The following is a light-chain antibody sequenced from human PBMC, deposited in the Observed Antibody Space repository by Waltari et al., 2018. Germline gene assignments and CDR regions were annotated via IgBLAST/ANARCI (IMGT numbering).Light chain of an antibody. CDR3: QSYDSALRGSV. CDR1: KSNPGPGYH. CDR2: GNK. Sequence: QSVLTQPPSMSGAPEQTVTIPCSGTKSNPGPGYHVHWSRAPPGTSPQPLIFGNKNRPSGVSARFSASKSGASASLVISGLHVGDEGDYYCQSYDSALRGSVFGGGTKLSVL. J-gene: IGLJ2*01. V-gene: IGLV1-40*01.